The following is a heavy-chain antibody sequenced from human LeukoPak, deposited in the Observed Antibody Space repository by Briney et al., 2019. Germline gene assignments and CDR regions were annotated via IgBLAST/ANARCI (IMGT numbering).Heavy chain of an antibody. Sequence: SETLSLTCTVSGGSISSYYWSWIRQPPGKGLEWIGYIYYSGSTNYNPSLKSRVTMSVDTSKNQFPLKLSSVTAADTAVYYCARDSPGYYYYMDVWGKGTTVTVSS. CDR3: ARDSPGYYYYMDV. J-gene: IGHJ6*03. CDR2: IYYSGST. CDR1: GGSISSYY. V-gene: IGHV4-59*12.